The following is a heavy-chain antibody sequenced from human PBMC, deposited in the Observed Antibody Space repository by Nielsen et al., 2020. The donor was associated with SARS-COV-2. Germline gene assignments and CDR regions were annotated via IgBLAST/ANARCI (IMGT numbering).Heavy chain of an antibody. Sequence: GEFRKISCAATGFTFRGSAMQWVRPASGKGQEWVGRIRSKANSYATAYAASVKGRFTISRDASKNTAYLQMNSLKTEDTAVYYFTRLSDRVVPAAMNRYFDLWGRGTLVTFSS. CDR2: IRSKANSYAT. D-gene: IGHD2-2*01. J-gene: IGHJ2*01. CDR3: TRLSDRVVPAAMNRYFDL. V-gene: IGHV3-73*01. CDR1: GFTFRGSA.